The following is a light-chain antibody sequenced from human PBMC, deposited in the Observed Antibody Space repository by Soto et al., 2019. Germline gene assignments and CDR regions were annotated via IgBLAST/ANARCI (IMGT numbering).Light chain of an antibody. V-gene: IGKV1-5*01. CDR2: DVS. CDR3: QQYDTFWT. J-gene: IGKJ1*01. Sequence: DVQITQSASTVSASVGGRVTITCRASQSISSWLAWYQQKPGKAPKLLIYDVSTLESGVPSRFSGSGSGTEFTLTISSLQPDDSATYYCQQYDTFWTFGQGTKVDIK. CDR1: QSISSW.